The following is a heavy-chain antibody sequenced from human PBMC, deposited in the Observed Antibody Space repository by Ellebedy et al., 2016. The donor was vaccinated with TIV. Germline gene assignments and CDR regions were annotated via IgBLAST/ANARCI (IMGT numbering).Heavy chain of an antibody. V-gene: IGHV4-30-2*01. CDR3: ASAVLSNYYYYGMDI. D-gene: IGHD3-16*01. J-gene: IGHJ6*02. CDR2: VYHGGIT. Sequence: MPSETLSLTCTVSGGSVSSGGHSWTWIRQAPGKGLEWIGYVYHGGITYFNPSLNSRVSISVDSSKNQFSLRLTSVTTADTAIYYCASAVLSNYYYYGMDIWGQGTTVIVS. CDR1: GGSVSSGGHS.